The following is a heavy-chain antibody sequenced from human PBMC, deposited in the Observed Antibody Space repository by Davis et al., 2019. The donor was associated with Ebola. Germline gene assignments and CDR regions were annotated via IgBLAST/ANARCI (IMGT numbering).Heavy chain of an antibody. D-gene: IGHD3-22*01. CDR3: ARGSYDSSGYYYYYYGMDV. CDR2: INHSGST. CDR1: GGSFSGYY. V-gene: IGHV4-34*01. J-gene: IGHJ6*02. Sequence: GSLRLSCAVYGGSFSGYYWSWIRQPPGKGLEWIGEINHSGSTNYNPSLKRRVTISVDTSKNQFSLKLSSVTAADTAVYYCARGSYDSSGYYYYYYGMDVWGQGTTVTVSS.